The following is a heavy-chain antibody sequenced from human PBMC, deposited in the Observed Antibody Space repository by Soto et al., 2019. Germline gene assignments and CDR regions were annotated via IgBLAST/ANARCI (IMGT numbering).Heavy chain of an antibody. CDR1: GFTFSSYG. D-gene: IGHD1-1*01. Sequence: QVQLVESGGGVVQPGRSLRLSCAASGFTFSSYGMHWVRQAPGKGLEWVAVISYDGSNKYYADSVKGRFTISRDNSKNXLXPQMNRLRAEDTAVYYCAKERQLERTSRHYYYGMDVWGQGTTVTVSS. V-gene: IGHV3-30*18. CDR3: AKERQLERTSRHYYYGMDV. J-gene: IGHJ6*02. CDR2: ISYDGSNK.